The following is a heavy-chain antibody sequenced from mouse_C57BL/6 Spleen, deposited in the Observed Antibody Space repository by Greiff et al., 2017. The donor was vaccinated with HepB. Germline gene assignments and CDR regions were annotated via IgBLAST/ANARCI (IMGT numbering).Heavy chain of an antibody. V-gene: IGHV14-4*01. J-gene: IGHJ4*01. CDR2: IDPENGDT. D-gene: IGHD2-1*01. CDR3: SPSGNYVGAMDY. Sequence: EVQLQQSGAELVRPGASVKLSCTASGFNIKDDYMHWVKQRPEQGLEWIGWIDPENGDTEYASKFQGKATITADTSSNTAYLQLSSLTSEDTAVYYCSPSGNYVGAMDYWGQGTSVTVSS. CDR1: GFNIKDDY.